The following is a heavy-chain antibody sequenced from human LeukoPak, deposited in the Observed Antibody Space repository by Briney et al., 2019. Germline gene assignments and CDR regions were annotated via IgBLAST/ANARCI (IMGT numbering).Heavy chain of an antibody. CDR3: ATETLAPGGYYYYGMDV. CDR1: GYTLTELS. J-gene: IGHJ6*02. Sequence: ASVKVSCKVSGYTLTELSMHWVRQAPGKGLEWMGGFDPEDGETIYAQKFQGRVTMTEDTSTDTAYVELSSLRSEDTAVYYCATETLAPGGYYYYGMDVWGQGTTVTVSS. V-gene: IGHV1-24*01. CDR2: FDPEDGET. D-gene: IGHD1-1*01.